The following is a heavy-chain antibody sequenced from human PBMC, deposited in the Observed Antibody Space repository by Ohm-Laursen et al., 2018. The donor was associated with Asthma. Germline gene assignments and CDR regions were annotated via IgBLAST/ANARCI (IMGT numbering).Heavy chain of an antibody. V-gene: IGHV3-23*01. CDR1: GAGITFSKYA. J-gene: IGHJ4*02. CDR3: AKEGRGGWYYFDY. D-gene: IGHD6-19*01. Sequence: SLRLSCAASGAGITFSKYAMSWVRQAPGKGLEWVSAISGSGGSTYYADSVKGRFTISRDNSKNTLYLQMNSLRAEDTAVYYCAKEGRGGWYYFDYWGQGTLVTVSS. CDR2: ISGSGGST.